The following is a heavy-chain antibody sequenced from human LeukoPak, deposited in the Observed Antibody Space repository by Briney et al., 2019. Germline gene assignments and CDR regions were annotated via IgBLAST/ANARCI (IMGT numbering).Heavy chain of an antibody. CDR3: AREDPLVAARGLDY. CDR1: GASISSYY. J-gene: IGHJ4*02. Sequence: SETLSLTCTVSGASISSYYWSWIRQPPGKGLEWIGYIYYSGSTDYNPSLKSRVTISVDTSKNQFSLKLSSVTAADTAVYYCAREDPLVAARGLDYWGQGTLVTVSS. CDR2: IYYSGST. V-gene: IGHV4-59*12. D-gene: IGHD2-15*01.